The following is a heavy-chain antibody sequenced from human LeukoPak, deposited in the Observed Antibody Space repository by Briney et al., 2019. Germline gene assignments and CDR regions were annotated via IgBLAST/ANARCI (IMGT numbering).Heavy chain of an antibody. J-gene: IGHJ6*03. D-gene: IGHD1-14*01. CDR3: ATGGHRMNYYYMDV. CDR2: FDPEDGET. Sequence: RASVKVSCKVSGYTLTELSMHWVRQAPGKGLGWMGGFDPEDGETIYAQKFQGRVTMTEGTSTDTAYMELSSLRSEDTAVYYCATGGHRMNYYYMDVWGKGTTVTVSS. CDR1: GYTLTELS. V-gene: IGHV1-24*01.